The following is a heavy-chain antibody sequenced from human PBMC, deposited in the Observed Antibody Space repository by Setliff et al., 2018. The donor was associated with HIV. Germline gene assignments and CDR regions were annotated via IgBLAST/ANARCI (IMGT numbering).Heavy chain of an antibody. Sequence: GGSLRLSCAVSGFNVTDNYMTWVRQAPGKGLEWVSILHRDGGTYSADSVKGRFTISRDNSKNTLYLRMNNLRVDDTAVYYCAKDLTKLGWSRTSLKWASWGQGTLVTVSS. CDR2: LHRDGGT. CDR1: GFNVTDNY. D-gene: IGHD2-2*01. V-gene: IGHV3-53*01. CDR3: AKDLTKLGWSRTSLKWAS. J-gene: IGHJ5*02.